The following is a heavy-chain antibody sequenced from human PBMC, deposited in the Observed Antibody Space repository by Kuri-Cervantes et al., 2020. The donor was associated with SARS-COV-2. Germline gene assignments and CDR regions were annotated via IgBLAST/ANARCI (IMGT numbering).Heavy chain of an antibody. J-gene: IGHJ3*02. CDR3: ARDGRPQVVIAGLGAFDI. Sequence: GESLKISCAASGFTFSSYSMNWVRQAPGKGLEWVSYISSSGSTIYYADSVKGRFTISRDNAKNSLYLQMNSLRAEDTAGYYCARDGRPQVVIAGLGAFDIWGQGTMVTVSS. CDR1: GFTFSSYS. CDR2: ISSSGSTI. D-gene: IGHD2-21*01. V-gene: IGHV3-48*04.